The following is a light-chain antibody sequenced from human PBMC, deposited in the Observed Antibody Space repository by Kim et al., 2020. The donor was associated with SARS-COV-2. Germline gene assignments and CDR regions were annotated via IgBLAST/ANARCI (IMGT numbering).Light chain of an antibody. CDR3: QAWDRHVV. CDR1: KLGDKY. J-gene: IGLJ2*01. CDR2: QDS. Sequence: VSVSPGQTASITCSGDKLGDKYACWYQQKPGQSPVLVIYQDSKRPSGIPERFSGSNSGNTATLTISGTQAMDEADYYCQAWDRHVVFGGGTQLTVL. V-gene: IGLV3-1*01.